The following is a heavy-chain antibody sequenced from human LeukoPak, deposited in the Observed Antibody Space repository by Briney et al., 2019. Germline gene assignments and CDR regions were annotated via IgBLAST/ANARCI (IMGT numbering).Heavy chain of an antibody. CDR2: ISSSGSTI. V-gene: IGHV3-48*03. D-gene: IGHD3-10*01. Sequence: PGGSLRLSCAASGFTFSSYEMNWVHQAPGKGLEWVSYISSSGSTIYYADSVKGRFTISRDNAKNSLYLQMNSLRAEDTAVYYCARVVGSGSSYYFDYWGQGTLVTVSS. CDR1: GFTFSSYE. CDR3: ARVVGSGSSYYFDY. J-gene: IGHJ4*02.